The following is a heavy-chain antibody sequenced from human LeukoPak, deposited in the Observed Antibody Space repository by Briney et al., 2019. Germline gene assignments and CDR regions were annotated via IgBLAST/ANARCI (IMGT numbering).Heavy chain of an antibody. J-gene: IGHJ5*02. CDR2: IYPGDSDT. V-gene: IGHV5-51*01. D-gene: IGHD6-6*01. Sequence: GESLKISCKGSGYSFTSYWIGWVRQMPGKGLEWMGIIYPGDSDTRYSPSFQGQVTISADKSISTAYLQWSSLKASDTAMYYCARLSLAAREFADWFDPWGQGTLVTVSS. CDR1: GYSFTSYW. CDR3: ARLSLAAREFADWFDP.